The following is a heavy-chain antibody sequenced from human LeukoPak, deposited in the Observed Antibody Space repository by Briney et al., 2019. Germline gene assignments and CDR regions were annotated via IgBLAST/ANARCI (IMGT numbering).Heavy chain of an antibody. CDR3: ARDRRAAYCGGDCYSRAFDI. J-gene: IGHJ3*02. Sequence: ASVKVSCKASGYTFTGYYMHWVRQAPGQGLEWMGWINPNSGGTNYAQKFQGRVTMTRDTSISTAYMELSRLRPDDTAVYYCARDRRAAYCGGDCYSRAFDIWGQGTMVTVSS. D-gene: IGHD2-21*02. CDR1: GYTFTGYY. CDR2: INPNSGGT. V-gene: IGHV1-2*02.